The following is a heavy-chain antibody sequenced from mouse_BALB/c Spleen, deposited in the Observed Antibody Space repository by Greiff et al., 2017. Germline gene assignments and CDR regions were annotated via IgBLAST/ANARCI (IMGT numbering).Heavy chain of an antibody. CDR3: ARSPYDYDRYYFDY. J-gene: IGHJ2*01. Sequence: EVQLQQSGAELVRPGALVKLSCKASGFNIKDYYMHWVKQRPEQGLEWIGWIDPENGNTIYDPKFQGKASITADTSSNTAYLQLSRLTSEDTAVYYCARSPYDYDRYYFDYWGQGTTLTGSS. CDR2: IDPENGNT. CDR1: GFNIKDYY. V-gene: IGHV14-1*02. D-gene: IGHD2-4*01.